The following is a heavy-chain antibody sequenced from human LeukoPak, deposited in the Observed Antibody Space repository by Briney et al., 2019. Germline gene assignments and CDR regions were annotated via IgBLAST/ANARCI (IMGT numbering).Heavy chain of an antibody. J-gene: IGHJ4*02. V-gene: IGHV3-48*01. CDR3: AREHWYSGSYCVFDY. D-gene: IGHD1-26*01. CDR1: GFTFSSYS. Sequence: GGSLRLSCAASGFTFSSYSMNWVRQAPGKGLEWVSYISSSSSTIYYADSVKGRFTISRDNAKNSLYPQMNSLRAEDTAVYYCAREHWYSGSYCVFDYWGQGTLVTVSS. CDR2: ISSSSSTI.